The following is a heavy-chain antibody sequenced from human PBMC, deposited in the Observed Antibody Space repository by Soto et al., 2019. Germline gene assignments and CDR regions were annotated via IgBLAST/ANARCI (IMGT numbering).Heavy chain of an antibody. CDR1: GFTFNNAW. V-gene: IGHV3-15*01. D-gene: IGHD5-18*01. CDR2: IRSRAAGETI. J-gene: IGHJ4*02. CDR3: TTGTAVAKYYFDF. Sequence: EVQLVESGGGLVEPGGSLRLSCAASGFTFNNAWMSWVRQAPGKGLEWVGRIRSRAAGETIDYAVPVKGRSTISRDDSKTPLSLQINSLKTEHTAVYYCTTGTAVAKYYFDFWGQGTLVTVSS.